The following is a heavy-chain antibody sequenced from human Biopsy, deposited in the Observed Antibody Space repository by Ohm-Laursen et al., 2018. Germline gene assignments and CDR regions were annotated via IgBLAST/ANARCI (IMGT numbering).Heavy chain of an antibody. D-gene: IGHD3-3*01. Sequence: SVKVSCKISGGPSSNYAFSWVRQAPGQGLEWVGRIVPVLGHLNYAQRFQGRVSITADKSTSYVFMELSRLTSGDTAVYYCAADADGYYTEFDYWGPGTLVTVSS. V-gene: IGHV1-69*04. CDR3: AADADGYYTEFDY. J-gene: IGHJ4*02. CDR1: GGPSSNYA. CDR2: IVPVLGHL.